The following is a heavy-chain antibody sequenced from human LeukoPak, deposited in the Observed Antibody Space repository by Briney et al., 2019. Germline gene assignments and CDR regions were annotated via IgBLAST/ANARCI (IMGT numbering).Heavy chain of an antibody. V-gene: IGHV3-20*04. J-gene: IGHJ6*03. D-gene: IGHD6-19*01. CDR2: INWNGGST. CDR3: ARGVAGGYYYYYMDV. CDR1: GGSFSDYF. Sequence: ETLSHTCAVYGGSFSDYFWTWIRQPPGKGLEWVSGINWNGGSTGYADSVKGRFTISRDNAKNSLYLQMNSLRAEDTALYYCARGVAGGYYYYYMDVWGKGTTVTVSS.